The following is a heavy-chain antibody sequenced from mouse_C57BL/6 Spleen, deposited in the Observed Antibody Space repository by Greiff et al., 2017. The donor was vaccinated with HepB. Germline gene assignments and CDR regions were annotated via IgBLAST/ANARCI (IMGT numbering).Heavy chain of an antibody. CDR1: GYTFTSYW. CDR2: IDPSDSYT. Sequence: QVQLQQPGAELVMPGASVKLSCKASGYTFTSYWMHWVKQRPGQGLEWIGEIDPSDSYTNYNQKFKGKSTLTVDKSSSTAYMQLSSLTSEDSAVYYCARRGNLFDYWGQGTTLTVSS. J-gene: IGHJ2*01. V-gene: IGHV1-69*01. D-gene: IGHD2-1*01. CDR3: ARRGNLFDY.